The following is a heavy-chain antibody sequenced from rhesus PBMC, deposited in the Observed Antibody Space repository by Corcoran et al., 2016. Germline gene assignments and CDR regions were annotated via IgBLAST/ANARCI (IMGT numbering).Heavy chain of an antibody. CDR1: GGSISSGSW. V-gene: IGHV4-65*02. Sequence: QVQLQESGPGLVKPSETLSLTCAVAGGSISSGSWWNWIRQPPGKGLEWIGIIGDTGTTYYNPSLRSRVTISMDTSRSQFSLKLSSVTAADTAVYYCASSLYYSGFLFFDFWGQGVLVTVSS. D-gene: IGHD3-28*01. J-gene: IGHJ4*01. CDR2: IGDTGTT. CDR3: ASSLYYSGFLFFDF.